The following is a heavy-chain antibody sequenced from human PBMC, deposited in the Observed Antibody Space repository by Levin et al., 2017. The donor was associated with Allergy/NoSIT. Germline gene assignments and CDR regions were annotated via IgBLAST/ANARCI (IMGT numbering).Heavy chain of an antibody. CDR1: GYTFTSYG. V-gene: IGHV1-18*01. J-gene: IGHJ5*02. Sequence: ASVKVSCKASGYTFTSYGISWVRQAPGQGLEWMGWISAYNGNTNYAQKLQGRVTMTTDTSTSTAYMELRSLRSDDTAVYYCARGSRVGATTRGPNWFDPWGQGTLVTVSS. CDR2: ISAYNGNT. D-gene: IGHD1-26*01. CDR3: ARGSRVGATTRGPNWFDP.